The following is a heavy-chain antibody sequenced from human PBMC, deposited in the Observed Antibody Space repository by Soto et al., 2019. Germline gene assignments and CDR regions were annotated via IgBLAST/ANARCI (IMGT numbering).Heavy chain of an antibody. CDR1: GGSISSCGYS. CDR2: IYHSGST. J-gene: IGHJ6*02. CDR3: ARDRREVGGYYYGMDV. Sequence: SETLSLTCAVSGGSISSCGYSWSWIRQPPGKGLEWIGYIYHSGSTYYNPSLKSRVTISVDRSKNQFSLKLSSVTAADTAVYYCARDRREVGGYYYGMDVWGQGTTVTVSS. V-gene: IGHV4-30-2*01.